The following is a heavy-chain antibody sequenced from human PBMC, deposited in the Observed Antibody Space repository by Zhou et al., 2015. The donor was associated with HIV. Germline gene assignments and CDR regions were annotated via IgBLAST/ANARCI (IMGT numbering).Heavy chain of an antibody. CDR3: ARGYCSSTSCPYYYGMDV. CDR2: IIPILGIA. D-gene: IGHD2-2*01. Sequence: QVQLVQSGAEVKKPGSSVKVSCKASGGTFSSYTISWVRQAPGQGLEWMGRIIPILGIANYAQKFQGRVTITADKSTSTAYMELSSLRSEDTAVYYCARGYCSSTSCPYYYGMDVWGQGP. CDR1: GGTFSSYT. J-gene: IGHJ6*02. V-gene: IGHV1-69*02.